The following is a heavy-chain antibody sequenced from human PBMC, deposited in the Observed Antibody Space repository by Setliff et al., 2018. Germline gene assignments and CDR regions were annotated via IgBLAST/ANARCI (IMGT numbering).Heavy chain of an antibody. J-gene: IGHJ6*03. CDR2: TYSSGST. CDR3: ARVLGYNGYGNYYIYYFMDV. D-gene: IGHD5-12*01. CDR1: GGSISSYH. Sequence: SETLSLTCSVSGGSISSYHWSWIRQPPGKGLEWIGSTYSSGSTYYNPSLKSRVTISLDTSKNLFSLNLSSVTAADTAVYYCARVLGYNGYGNYYIYYFMDVWGKGTTVTVSS. V-gene: IGHV4-4*08.